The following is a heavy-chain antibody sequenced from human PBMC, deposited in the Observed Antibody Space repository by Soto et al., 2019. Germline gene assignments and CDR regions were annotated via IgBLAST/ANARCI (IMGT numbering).Heavy chain of an antibody. V-gene: IGHV3-15*02. CDR1: GFTFTNAW. Sequence: EVQLVESGGTLLQPGGSLRLSCAASGFTFTNAWMHWVRQAPGKGLEWVGRIKSQTDGATTDYAAPVKGRFTISRDDSKDTLYLQLNSLNTEDTAVYYCATEFDHWGPGTLVTVSS. CDR2: IKSQTDGATT. CDR3: ATEFDH. J-gene: IGHJ5*02.